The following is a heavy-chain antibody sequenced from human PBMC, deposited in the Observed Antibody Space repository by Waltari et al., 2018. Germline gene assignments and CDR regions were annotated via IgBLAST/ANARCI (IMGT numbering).Heavy chain of an antibody. CDR2: INPNSGGT. J-gene: IGHJ4*02. Sequence: QVQLVQSGAEVKKPGASVKVSCKASGYTFTGYYMHWVRQAPGQGLEWMGWINPNSGGTNYAQKFQGRVTMTRETSISTAYMELSRLRSDDTAVYYCARGYYYGSGSPSFDYWGQGTLVTVSS. CDR1: GYTFTGYY. D-gene: IGHD3-10*01. V-gene: IGHV1-2*02. CDR3: ARGYYYGSGSPSFDY.